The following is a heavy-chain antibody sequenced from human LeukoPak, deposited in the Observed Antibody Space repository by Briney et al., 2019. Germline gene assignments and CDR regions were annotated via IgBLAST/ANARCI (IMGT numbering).Heavy chain of an antibody. CDR2: IIPIFGTA. CDR3: AWGLRDGYNYDYFDY. V-gene: IGHV1-69*05. D-gene: IGHD5-24*01. CDR1: GGTFISYA. J-gene: IGHJ4*02. Sequence: SVKVSCKASGGTFISYAISWVRQAPGQGLEWMGRIIPIFGTANYAQKFQGRVTITTDESTSTAYMELSSLISEDTAVYYCAWGLRDGYNYDYFDYWGQGTLVTVSS.